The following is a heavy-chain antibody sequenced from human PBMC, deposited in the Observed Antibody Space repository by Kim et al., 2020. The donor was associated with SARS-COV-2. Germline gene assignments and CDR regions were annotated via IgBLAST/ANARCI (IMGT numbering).Heavy chain of an antibody. J-gene: IGHJ5*02. D-gene: IGHD3-16*01. Sequence: SIKGRLTISKDTSKNQVVLTMTNVDPVDTAIYYCAHTSEKWRLVFDTWGQGTLVTVSS. V-gene: IGHV2-5*01. CDR3: AHTSEKWRLVFDT.